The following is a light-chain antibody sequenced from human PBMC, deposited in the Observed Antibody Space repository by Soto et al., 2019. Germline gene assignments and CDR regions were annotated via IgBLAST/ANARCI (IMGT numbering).Light chain of an antibody. CDR3: SSYTSSSTLHV. Sequence: QCVLPQPASGSGSPGQAITISCTGTSSDVGGYNYVSWYQQHPGKAPKLMIYDVSNRPSGVSNRLSGSKSGNTASLTISGLQAEDEADYYCSSYTSSSTLHVFGTGTKVTVL. J-gene: IGLJ1*01. V-gene: IGLV2-14*01. CDR1: SSDVGGYNY. CDR2: DVS.